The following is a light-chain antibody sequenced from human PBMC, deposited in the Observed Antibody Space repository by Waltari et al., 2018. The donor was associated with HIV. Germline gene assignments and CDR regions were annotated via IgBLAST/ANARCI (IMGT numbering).Light chain of an antibody. CDR2: QDN. J-gene: IGLJ2*01. Sequence: SYDLTQPPSVSLSPGQTASITCSGANSGHNNVCWYQQKPGQSPVLVIYQDNKRPSGIPERFSGSNSGNTATLTISGTQAMDEADYYCQAWDTGTASFGGGTRLTVL. CDR1: NSGHNN. CDR3: QAWDTGTAS. V-gene: IGLV3-1*01.